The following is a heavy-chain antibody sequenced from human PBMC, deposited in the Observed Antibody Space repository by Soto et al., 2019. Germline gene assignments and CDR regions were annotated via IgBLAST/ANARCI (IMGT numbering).Heavy chain of an antibody. J-gene: IGHJ6*02. CDR3: ARDLGAIYDILTGYGMDV. V-gene: IGHV1-18*01. D-gene: IGHD3-9*01. CDR2: ISAYNGNT. CDR1: GYTFTSYG. Sequence: ASVKVSCKVSGYTFTSYGISWVRQAPGQGLEWMGWISAYNGNTNYAQKLQGRVTMTTDTSTSTAYMELRSLRSDDTAVYYCARDLGAIYDILTGYGMDVWGQGTTVTVSS.